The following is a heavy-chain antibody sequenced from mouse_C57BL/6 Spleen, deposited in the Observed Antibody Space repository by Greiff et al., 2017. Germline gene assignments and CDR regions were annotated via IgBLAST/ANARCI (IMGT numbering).Heavy chain of an antibody. CDR1: GYAFTNYL. Sequence: VKLMESGAELVRPGTSVKVSRKASGYAFTNYLIEWVKQRPGQGLEWIGVINPGSGGTNYNEKFKGKATLTADKSSSTAYMQLSSLTSEDSAVYFCAREKGNYYAMDYWGQGTSVTVSS. CDR2: INPGSGGT. D-gene: IGHD2-1*01. V-gene: IGHV1-54*01. CDR3: AREKGNYYAMDY. J-gene: IGHJ4*01.